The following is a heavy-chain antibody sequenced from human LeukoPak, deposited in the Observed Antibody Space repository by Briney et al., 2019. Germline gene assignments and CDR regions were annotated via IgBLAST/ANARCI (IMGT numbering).Heavy chain of an antibody. CDR3: AREVVAENWFDP. D-gene: IGHD2-2*01. CDR2: ISAYNGNT. CDR1: GYTFTSYG. Sequence: ASVKVSCKASGYTFTSYGISWVRQAPGQGLEWMGWISAYNGNTSYAQKLQGRVTMTTDTSTSTAYMELRSLRSDDTAVYYCAREVVAENWFDPWGQGTLVTVSS. V-gene: IGHV1-18*01. J-gene: IGHJ5*02.